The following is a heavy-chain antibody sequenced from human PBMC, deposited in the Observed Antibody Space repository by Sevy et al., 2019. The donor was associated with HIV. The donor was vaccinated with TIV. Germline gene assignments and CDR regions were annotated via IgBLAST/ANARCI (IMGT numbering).Heavy chain of an antibody. Sequence: ASVKVSCKTSGYTFTSYSMHWVRLAPGLGPEWMGRINPNSGDTNYAQKFEDRVTMTRDTSISTAYMELSSLRADDTAVYYCARSGGYYNGAFDYWGQGTLVTVSS. D-gene: IGHD3-10*01. CDR2: INPNSGDT. J-gene: IGHJ4*02. CDR3: ARSGGYYNGAFDY. CDR1: GYTFTSYS. V-gene: IGHV1-2*06.